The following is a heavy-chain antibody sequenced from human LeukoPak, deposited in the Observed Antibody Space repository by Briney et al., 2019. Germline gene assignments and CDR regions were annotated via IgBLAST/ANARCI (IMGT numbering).Heavy chain of an antibody. J-gene: IGHJ3*02. CDR2: IYTSGST. V-gene: IGHV4-4*07. CDR3: ARVSSGWSPNAFDI. Sequence: PSETLSLTCTVSGGSISSYYWGWIRQPAGKGLEWIGRIYTSGSTNYNPSLKSRVTMSVDTSKNQFSLKLSSVTAADTAVYYCARVSSGWSPNAFDIWGQGTMVTVSS. D-gene: IGHD6-19*01. CDR1: GGSISSYY.